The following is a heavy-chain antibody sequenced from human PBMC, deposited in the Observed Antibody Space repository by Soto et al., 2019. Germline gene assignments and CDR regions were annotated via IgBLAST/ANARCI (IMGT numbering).Heavy chain of an antibody. V-gene: IGHV3-9*01. J-gene: IGHJ3*02. CDR3: AKYIKDTEEYSSSFDAFDN. Sequence: GGSLRLSCAASGFTFHDYAMHWVRQAPGKGLEWVSGISWNSGSIGYADPVKGRFTISRDNANNSLYLQMNRLRAEDTALYYCAKYIKDTEEYSSSFDAFDNWGHGTMVTVSS. CDR1: GFTFHDYA. D-gene: IGHD6-6*01. CDR2: ISWNSGSI.